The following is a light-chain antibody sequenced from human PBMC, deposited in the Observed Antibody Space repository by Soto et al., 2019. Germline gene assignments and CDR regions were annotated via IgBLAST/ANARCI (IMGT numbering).Light chain of an antibody. CDR1: QSVSSSY. Sequence: EIVLTQSPGTLSLSPGEIATLSCRASQSVSSSYLAWYQQKPGQAPRLLIYGASSRATGIPDRFSGSGSGTDFNLTISRLEPEDFAVYYCQQYGSSRTFGQGTKVEIK. V-gene: IGKV3-20*01. CDR2: GAS. J-gene: IGKJ1*01. CDR3: QQYGSSRT.